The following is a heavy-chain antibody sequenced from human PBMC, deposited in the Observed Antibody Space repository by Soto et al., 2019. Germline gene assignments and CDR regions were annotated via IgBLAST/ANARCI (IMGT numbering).Heavy chain of an antibody. V-gene: IGHV3-23*04. CDR3: DRDLGYSRGWHEYYFDS. D-gene: IGHD6-19*01. J-gene: IGHJ4*02. CDR1: GFTFNDYG. Sequence: VQLVEAGGGLLQPGGTLGVPCAASGFTFNDYGMAWVRQGPGKRLEWVSAISGCGGGTYYADSVKGRFTISRDNSQRPLYLLRHSLRVEDTAVYYCDRDLGYSRGWHEYYFDSLGLGTLGTGSS. CDR2: ISGCGGGT.